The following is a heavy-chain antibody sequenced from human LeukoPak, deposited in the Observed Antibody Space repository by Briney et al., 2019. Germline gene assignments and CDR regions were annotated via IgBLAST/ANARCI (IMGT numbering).Heavy chain of an antibody. V-gene: IGHV4-4*07. D-gene: IGHD2-2*01. Sequence: PSETLSLTCTVSGGSISSYYWSWIRQPAGKGLEWIGRIYTSGSTNYNPSLKSRVTMSVDTSKNQFSLKLSSVTAADTAVYYCARSSVEDCSSTSCSPYNWFDPWGQGTLVTVSS. CDR2: IYTSGST. CDR1: GGSISSYY. J-gene: IGHJ5*02. CDR3: ARSSVEDCSSTSCSPYNWFDP.